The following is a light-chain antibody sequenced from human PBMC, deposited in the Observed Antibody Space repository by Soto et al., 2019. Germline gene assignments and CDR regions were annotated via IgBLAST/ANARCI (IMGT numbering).Light chain of an antibody. V-gene: IGKV3-20*01. Sequence: EIVLTQSPGTLSLSPGERATLSCRASQSVSSSFLAWYQQKPGQAPRLLIYGASSRATGIPDRLSGSGSGTDLTFTISRLETEDVAVYYCQQYGSSPRTFGQGTKLEIK. CDR3: QQYGSSPRT. J-gene: IGKJ2*01. CDR1: QSVSSSF. CDR2: GAS.